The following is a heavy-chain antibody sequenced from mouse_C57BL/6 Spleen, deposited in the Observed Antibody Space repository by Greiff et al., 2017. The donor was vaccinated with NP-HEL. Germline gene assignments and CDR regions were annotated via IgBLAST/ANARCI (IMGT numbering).Heavy chain of an antibody. J-gene: IGHJ4*01. D-gene: IGHD1-1*01. Sequence: VQLQQSGAELVRPGASVKLSCTASGFNIKDDYMHWVKQRPEQGLEWIGRIDPENGDTEYASKFQGKATITADTSSNTAYLQLSSLTSEDTAVYYCTSTVVHYYAMDYWGQGTSVTVSS. V-gene: IGHV14-4*01. CDR1: GFNIKDDY. CDR3: TSTVVHYYAMDY. CDR2: IDPENGDT.